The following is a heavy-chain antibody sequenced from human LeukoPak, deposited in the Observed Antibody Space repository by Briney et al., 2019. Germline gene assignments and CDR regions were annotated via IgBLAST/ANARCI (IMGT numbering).Heavy chain of an antibody. CDR1: GYSFTSYW. Sequence: ESLQISCKGSGYSFTSYWIGWVRQMPGKGLECMGIIYPDDSDTRYSPSFQGQVTISADKSISTAYLQWSSLKASDTAMYYCARRISLVQEIDYWGQGTLVTVSS. CDR2: IYPDDSDT. CDR3: ARRISLVQEIDY. V-gene: IGHV5-51*01. J-gene: IGHJ4*02. D-gene: IGHD2/OR15-2a*01.